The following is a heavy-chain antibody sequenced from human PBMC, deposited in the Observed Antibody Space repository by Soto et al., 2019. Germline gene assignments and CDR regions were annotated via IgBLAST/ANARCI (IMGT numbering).Heavy chain of an antibody. CDR3: ARDIGYCSSTSCYRDY. J-gene: IGHJ4*02. Sequence: GGSLRLSCAASGFTFSSYSMNWVRQAPGKGLEWVSSISSSSSYIYYADSVKGRFTISRDNAKNSLYLQMNSLRAEDTAVYYCARDIGYCSSTSCYRDYWGQGTLVTVSS. V-gene: IGHV3-21*01. CDR2: ISSSSSYI. D-gene: IGHD2-2*01. CDR1: GFTFSSYS.